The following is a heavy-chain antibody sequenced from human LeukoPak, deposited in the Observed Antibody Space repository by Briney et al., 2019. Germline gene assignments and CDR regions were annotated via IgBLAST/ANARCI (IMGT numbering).Heavy chain of an antibody. D-gene: IGHD3-10*01. CDR3: ARLRYYGSGSYPMTGNWFDP. CDR2: IYTSGST. V-gene: IGHV4-61*02. Sequence: PSETLSLTCTVSGGSISSGSYYWSWIRRPAGKGLEWIGRIYTSGSTNYNPSLKSRVTISVDTSKNQFSLELSSVTAADTAVYYCARLRYYGSGSYPMTGNWFDPWGQGTLVTVSS. J-gene: IGHJ5*02. CDR1: GGSISSGSYY.